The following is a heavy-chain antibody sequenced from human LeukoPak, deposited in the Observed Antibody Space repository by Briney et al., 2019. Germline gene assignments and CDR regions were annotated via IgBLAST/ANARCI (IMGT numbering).Heavy chain of an antibody. CDR2: IYYSGST. CDR3: ARETAMDTRGFDY. V-gene: IGHV4-59*12. CDR1: GGSISSYY. J-gene: IGHJ4*02. D-gene: IGHD5-18*01. Sequence: SETLSLTCTVSGGSISSYYWSWIRQPPGKGLEWIGYIYYSGSTNYNPSLKSRVTISVDTSKNQFSLKLSSVTAADTAVYYCARETAMDTRGFDYWGQGTLVTVSS.